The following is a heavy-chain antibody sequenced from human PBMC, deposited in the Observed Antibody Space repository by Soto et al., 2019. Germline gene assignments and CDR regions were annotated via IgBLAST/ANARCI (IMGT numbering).Heavy chain of an antibody. CDR2: TYYMSKWYN. V-gene: IGHV6-1*01. J-gene: IGHJ4*02. CDR3: ARRALYSSGCFDY. Sequence: PSHTLSLTCAISGYSVSSNSAALNWIRQSPSRGLEWLGRTYYMSKWYNDYAVSVKSRITINPDTSKNQFSLQLNSVTPEDTAVYYCARRALYSSGCFDYWGQGTLVTVSS. D-gene: IGHD6-19*01. CDR1: GYSVSSNSAA.